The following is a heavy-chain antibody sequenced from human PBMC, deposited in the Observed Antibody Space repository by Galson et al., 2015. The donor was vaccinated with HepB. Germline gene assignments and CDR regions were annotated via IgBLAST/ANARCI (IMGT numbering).Heavy chain of an antibody. CDR2: IKQDGSEK. Sequence: SLRLSCAASGFTFSSYWMSWVRQAPGKGLEWVANIKQDGSEKYYVDSVKGRFTISRDNAKNSLYLQMNSLRAEDTAVYYCATVPVGWYFGGGAFDIWGQGTMVTVSS. D-gene: IGHD6-19*01. V-gene: IGHV3-7*01. CDR1: GFTFSSYW. CDR3: ATVPVGWYFGGGAFDI. J-gene: IGHJ3*02.